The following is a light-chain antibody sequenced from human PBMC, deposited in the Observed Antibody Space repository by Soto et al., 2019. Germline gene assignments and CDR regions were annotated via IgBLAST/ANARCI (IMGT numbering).Light chain of an antibody. V-gene: IGLV4-69*01. J-gene: IGLJ2*01. Sequence: QAVVTQPPSASASLGASVKLTCTLSSGHSSYAIAWHQKQPEKGPRYLMDLNNDGSHTKGDAIPDRFSGSSSGAARYLIISRLQYEDEADYYCHTGGTGFQVFGGGTKLTVL. CDR1: SGHSSYA. CDR3: HTGGTGFQV. CDR2: LNNDGSH.